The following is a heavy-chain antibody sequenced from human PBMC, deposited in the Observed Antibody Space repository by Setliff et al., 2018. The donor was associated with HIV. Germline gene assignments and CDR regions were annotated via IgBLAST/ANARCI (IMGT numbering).Heavy chain of an antibody. Sequence: SETLSLTCTVSGDSISSYYWSWIRQPPGKGLEWIGYIYKSGTTNYSPSLKSRVTISAGPSKNQFSLKLTSVTAADTAVYYCGRLSETAMASFDSWGQGILVTVSS. CDR2: IYKSGTT. J-gene: IGHJ4*02. V-gene: IGHV4-59*08. D-gene: IGHD2-21*02. CDR3: GRLSETAMASFDS. CDR1: GDSISSYY.